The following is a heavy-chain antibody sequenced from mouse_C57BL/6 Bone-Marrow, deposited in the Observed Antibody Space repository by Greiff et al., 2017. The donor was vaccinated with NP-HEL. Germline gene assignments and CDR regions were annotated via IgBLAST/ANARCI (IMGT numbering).Heavy chain of an antibody. J-gene: IGHJ2*01. CDR3: ARGGGYDDFDY. V-gene: IGHV1-50*01. Sequence: QVQLQQPGAELVKPGASVKLSCKASGYTFTSYWMQWVKQRPGQGLEWIGEIDPSDSYTNYNQKFKGKATLTVDTSSSTAYMQLSSLTSEDSAVYDCARGGGYDDFDYWGQGTTLTVSS. CDR2: IDPSDSYT. D-gene: IGHD2-2*01. CDR1: GYTFTSYW.